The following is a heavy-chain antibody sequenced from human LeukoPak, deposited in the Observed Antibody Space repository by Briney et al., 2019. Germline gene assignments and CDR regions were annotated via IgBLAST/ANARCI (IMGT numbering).Heavy chain of an antibody. CDR2: IYTSGST. V-gene: IGHV4-4*07. CDR1: GGSISGYY. Sequence: SETLSLTCAVSGGSISGYYWSWIRQPAGKGLEWIWRIYTSGSTNYNPSLKSRVTMSVDTSKNQFSLKLSSVTAADTAVYYCARERVVMVRGVRPYYFDYWGQGTLVTVSS. CDR3: ARERVVMVRGVRPYYFDY. D-gene: IGHD3-10*01. J-gene: IGHJ4*02.